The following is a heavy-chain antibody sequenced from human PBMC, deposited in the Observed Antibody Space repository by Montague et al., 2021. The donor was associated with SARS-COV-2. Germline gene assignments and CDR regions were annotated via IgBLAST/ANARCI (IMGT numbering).Heavy chain of an antibody. CDR1: GASITIGTYY. J-gene: IGHJ6*02. CDR3: VRDFPTIGSYGMDV. V-gene: IGHV4-61*02. CDR2: IYTSGST. D-gene: IGHD5-24*01. Sequence: TLSLTCAVSGASITIGTYYWSWIRQPAGKGLEWIGRIYTSGSTNYNPSLRGRVATSMDTSLNQFSLNLDSVTAADTGVYYCVRDFPTIGSYGMDVWGQGATVTVSS.